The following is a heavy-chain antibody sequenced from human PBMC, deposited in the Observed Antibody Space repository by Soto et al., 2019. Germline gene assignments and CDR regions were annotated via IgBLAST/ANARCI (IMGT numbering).Heavy chain of an antibody. CDR3: ARHPRIVLVPAARNWFDP. CDR1: GGSISSSSYY. D-gene: IGHD2-2*01. J-gene: IGHJ5*02. CDR2: IYYSGST. Sequence: QLQLQESGPGLVKPSETLSLTCTVSGGSISSSSYYWGWIRQPPGKGLEWIGSIYYSGSTYYNPSLKSRVTISVDTSKNQFSLKLSSVTAADTAVYYCARHPRIVLVPAARNWFDPWGQGTLVTVSS. V-gene: IGHV4-39*01.